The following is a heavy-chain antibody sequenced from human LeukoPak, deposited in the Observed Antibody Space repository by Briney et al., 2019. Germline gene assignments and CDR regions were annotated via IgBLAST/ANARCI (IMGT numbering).Heavy chain of an antibody. CDR2: IYTSGNT. J-gene: IGHJ4*02. CDR1: GGSISNSY. CDR3: ARDSKDSSEGTLDY. D-gene: IGHD3-22*01. Sequence: SETLPLTCTVSGGSISNSYWSWIRQPAGKGLEWIGRIYTSGNTNYNPSLKSRVTMSVDTSKNQFSLKLNSVTAADTAVYYCARDSKDSSEGTLDYWGQGTLVTVSS. V-gene: IGHV4-4*07.